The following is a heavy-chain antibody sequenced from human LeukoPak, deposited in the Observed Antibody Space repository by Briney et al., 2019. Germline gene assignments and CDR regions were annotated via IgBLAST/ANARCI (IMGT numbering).Heavy chain of an antibody. V-gene: IGHV3-23*01. CDR1: GFTFSSYA. CDR2: ISGSGGST. CDR3: TSHVGGTARAWGYFQY. J-gene: IGHJ1*01. D-gene: IGHD1-26*01. Sequence: GGSLRLSCAASGFTFSSYAMNWVRQAPGKGLEWVSAISGSGGSTYYADSVKGRFTISRDNAKNSLYLQMNSLRAEDTAVYYCTSHVGGTARAWGYFQYWGQGTLVTVSS.